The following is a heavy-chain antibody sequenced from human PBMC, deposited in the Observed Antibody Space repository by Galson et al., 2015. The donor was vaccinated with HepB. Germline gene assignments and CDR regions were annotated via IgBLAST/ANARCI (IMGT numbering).Heavy chain of an antibody. CDR3: ARGDPYSGSYRGNDAFDI. V-gene: IGHV3-74*01. CDR1: GFTLSSYW. J-gene: IGHJ3*02. CDR2: INSDGSST. D-gene: IGHD1-26*01. Sequence: SLRLSCAASGFTLSSYWMHWVRQAPGKGLVWVSRINSDGSSTSYADSVKGRFTISRDNAKNTLYLQMNSLRAEDTAVYYCARGDPYSGSYRGNDAFDIWGQGTMVTVSS.